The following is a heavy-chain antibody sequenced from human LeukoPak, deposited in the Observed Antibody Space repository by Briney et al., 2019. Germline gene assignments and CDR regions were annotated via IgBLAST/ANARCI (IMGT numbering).Heavy chain of an antibody. D-gene: IGHD1-26*01. CDR3: ARDQISGSYWGDFDY. CDR1: GFTFSSYG. Sequence: SGGSLRLSCAASGFTFSSYGMHWVRQAPGKGLEWVAVISYDGSNKYYADSVKGRFTISRDNSKNTLYLQMNSLRAEDTAVYYCARDQISGSYWGDFDYWGQGTLVTVSS. V-gene: IGHV3-30*03. CDR2: ISYDGSNK. J-gene: IGHJ4*02.